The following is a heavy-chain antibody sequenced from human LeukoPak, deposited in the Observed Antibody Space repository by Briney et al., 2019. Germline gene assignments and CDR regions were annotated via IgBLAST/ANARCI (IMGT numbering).Heavy chain of an antibody. CDR2: ISYDGSNN. Sequence: PGGSLRLSCAASGFTFSSYAMRWVRQAPGKGLEWVAVISYDGSNNYYADSERGRFTISRDNSKNTLYLQMNSLRAEDTAVYYCAKNVERGAYCSGGSCYPYYYYYMDVWGKGTTVTISS. CDR3: AKNVERGAYCSGGSCYPYYYYYMDV. J-gene: IGHJ6*03. CDR1: GFTFSSYA. D-gene: IGHD2-15*01. V-gene: IGHV3-30*04.